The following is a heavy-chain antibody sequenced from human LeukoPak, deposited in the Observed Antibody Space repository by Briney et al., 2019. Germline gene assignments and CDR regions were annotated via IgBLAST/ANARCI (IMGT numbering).Heavy chain of an antibody. CDR1: GFTFSSYA. CDR2: ISGSGDII. J-gene: IGHJ2*01. CDR3: AKDTSMVRGVTPNY. D-gene: IGHD3-10*01. V-gene: IGHV3-23*01. Sequence: GGSLRLSCAASGFTFSSYAMSWVRQAPGKGLEWVSGISGSGDIIYYADSVKGRFTVSRDNAKNTVYLQMNSLRAEDTAVYYCAKDTSMVRGVTPNYWGRGTLVTVSS.